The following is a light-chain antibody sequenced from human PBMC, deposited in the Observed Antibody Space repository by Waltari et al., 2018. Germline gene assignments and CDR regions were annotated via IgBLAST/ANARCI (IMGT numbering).Light chain of an antibody. CDR2: DGS. J-gene: IGKJ4*01. CDR3: QQYYSYFT. V-gene: IGKV1-5*01. CDR1: QSIGSL. Sequence: DIQMTQSPSTLSASVGDRVTITCRSSQSIGSLLAWYQQKPGKAPKLLIYDGSSLESGVPSRFSGSGSGTEFTLTINSLQPDDFATYSCQQYYSYFTFGGGAKVEIK.